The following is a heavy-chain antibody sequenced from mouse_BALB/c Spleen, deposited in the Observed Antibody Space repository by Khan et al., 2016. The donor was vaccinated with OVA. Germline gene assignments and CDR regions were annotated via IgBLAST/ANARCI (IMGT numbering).Heavy chain of an antibody. CDR2: INPSTGYT. V-gene: IGHV1-7*01. D-gene: IGHD2-5*01. CDR1: GYTFTTYW. CDR3: ARRGWYSIFPY. Sequence: QIQLVQSGAELAKPGASVKMSCTASGYTFTTYWMHWIKQRPGQGLEWIGYINPSTGYTEYNQNFKDKATLTADESSSTAYMHLNSLTSEDSAVYYCARRGWYSIFPYWGQGTLVTVSA. J-gene: IGHJ3*01.